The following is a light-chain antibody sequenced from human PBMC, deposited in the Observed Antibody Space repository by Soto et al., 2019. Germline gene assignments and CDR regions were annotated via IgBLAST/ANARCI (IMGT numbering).Light chain of an antibody. CDR1: GNDVGNYNL. V-gene: IGLV2-23*02. CDR2: EVS. J-gene: IGLJ3*02. Sequence: QSAPSQPASVSGSPGQSVTISCSGTGNDVGNYNLVSWYQQHPGKVPKLLIYEVSRRPSGVSDRFSASKSGNTASLTISGLQADDEADYYCCSSSGVTTWIFGGGTKLTVL. CDR3: CSSSGVTTWI.